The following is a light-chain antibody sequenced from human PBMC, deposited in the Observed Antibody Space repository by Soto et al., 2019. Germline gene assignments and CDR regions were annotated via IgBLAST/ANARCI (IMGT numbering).Light chain of an antibody. CDR3: QHYNSYSRT. CDR1: QDISSF. J-gene: IGKJ1*01. CDR2: GAS. Sequence: DIQLTQSPSFMSASVGDRVTITSRTSQDISSFLAWYQQKPGKAPNLLIDGASNLQSGVPSRVSGSGSGTDFTLTISNLKPDDFATYDCQHYNSYSRTFGQGTKVDIK. V-gene: IGKV1-9*01.